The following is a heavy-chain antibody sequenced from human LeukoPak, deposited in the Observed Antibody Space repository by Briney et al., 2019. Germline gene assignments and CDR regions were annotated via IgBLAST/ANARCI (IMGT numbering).Heavy chain of an antibody. CDR1: GFTFSSYG. V-gene: IGHV3-30*18. D-gene: IGHD6-19*01. Sequence: PGRALRLSCAASGFTFSSYGMHWVRQAPGKGLEGVTVISYDGSNKYYADSVKGRFTISRDNSKNTLYLQMNSLRAEDTAVYYCAKGGGRSGCDYWGQGTLVTVSS. CDR3: AKGGGRSGCDY. CDR2: ISYDGSNK. J-gene: IGHJ4*02.